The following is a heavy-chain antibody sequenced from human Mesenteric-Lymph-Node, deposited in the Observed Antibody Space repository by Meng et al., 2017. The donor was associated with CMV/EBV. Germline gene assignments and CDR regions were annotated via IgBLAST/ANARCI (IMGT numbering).Heavy chain of an antibody. D-gene: IGHD3-22*01. CDR1: VRSGSYY. J-gene: IGHJ4*02. CDR2: IYNSGSS. V-gene: IGHV4-61*01. CDR3: ARATYYYDLRMIAYYFDY. Sequence: VRSGSYYWSWIRQAPGKGLEWIGYIYNSGSSNYNPSLKSRVTISRDTSKSQFSLKLSSVTAADTAVYYCARATYYYDLRMIAYYFDYWGQGTLVTVSS.